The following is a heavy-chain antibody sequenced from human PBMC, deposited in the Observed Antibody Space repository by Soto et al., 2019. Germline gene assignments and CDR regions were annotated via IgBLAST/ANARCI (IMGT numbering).Heavy chain of an antibody. Sequence: GGSLRLSCAASGFTFSSYAMHWVRQAPGKGLEWVAVISYDGSNKYYADSVKGRFTISRDNSKNTLYLQMNSLRAEDTAVYYCARDFRPSSEKNYNCFDPWGQGTLVTGSS. CDR1: GFTFSSYA. V-gene: IGHV3-30-3*01. D-gene: IGHD1-26*01. CDR3: ARDFRPSSEKNYNCFDP. J-gene: IGHJ5*02. CDR2: ISYDGSNK.